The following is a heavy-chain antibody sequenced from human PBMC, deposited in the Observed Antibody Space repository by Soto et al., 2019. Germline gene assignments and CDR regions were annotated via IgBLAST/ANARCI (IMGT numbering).Heavy chain of an antibody. CDR1: GFTFSSYG. J-gene: IGHJ6*02. Sequence: QVQLVESGGGVVQPGRSLRLSCAASGFTFSSYGMHWVRQAPGKGLEWVAVIWYDGSNKYYADSVKGRFTISRDNSKNTLYLQMNSLRAEDTAVYYCARKGHCSGGSCYQYYYYGMVVWGQGTTVTVSS. D-gene: IGHD2-15*01. V-gene: IGHV3-33*01. CDR2: IWYDGSNK. CDR3: ARKGHCSGGSCYQYYYYGMVV.